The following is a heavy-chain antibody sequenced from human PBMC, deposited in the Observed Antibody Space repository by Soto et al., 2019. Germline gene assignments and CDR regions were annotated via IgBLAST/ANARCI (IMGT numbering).Heavy chain of an antibody. Sequence: PGGSLRLSCAASGFTFSSYGMHWVRQAPGKGLEWVAVISYDGSNKYYADSVKGRFTISRDNSKNTLYLQMNSLRAEDTAVYYCAKDTVSHSNYGFPYYYGMDVWGQGTTVTVSS. J-gene: IGHJ6*02. CDR2: ISYDGSNK. CDR1: GFTFSSYG. V-gene: IGHV3-30*18. D-gene: IGHD4-4*01. CDR3: AKDTVSHSNYGFPYYYGMDV.